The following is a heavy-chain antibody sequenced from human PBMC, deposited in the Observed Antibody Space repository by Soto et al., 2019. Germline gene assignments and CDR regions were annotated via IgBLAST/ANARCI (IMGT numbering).Heavy chain of an antibody. J-gene: IGHJ6*03. Sequence: EVQLVESGGGLVQPGGSLRLSCAASGFTVSGTYMRWVRQAPGKGLEWVSGIYSGGSTYDADSVKGKFTISRDNTKNTVYLQMNSLRAEDTAVYYCSREVVVAATSALYYYYHMDVWGKGTTVTVSS. D-gene: IGHD2-15*01. CDR3: SREVVVAATSALYYYYHMDV. CDR2: IYSGGST. V-gene: IGHV3-66*01. CDR1: GFTVSGTY.